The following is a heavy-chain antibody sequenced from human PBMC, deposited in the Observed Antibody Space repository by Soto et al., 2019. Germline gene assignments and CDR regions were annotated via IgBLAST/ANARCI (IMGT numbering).Heavy chain of an antibody. V-gene: IGHV3-11*01. Sequence: QVQLVESGGGLVKPGGSLRLSCAASGFTFSDYSMSWIRQAPGKGLEWVSYISSSGSSIYYADSVKGRFTISRDNAKNSLYLQMNSLRAVDTAVYYCARPPFYYDSSYSGYWGQGTLVTVSS. J-gene: IGHJ4*02. CDR2: ISSSGSSI. CDR3: ARPPFYYDSSYSGY. D-gene: IGHD3-22*01. CDR1: GFTFSDYS.